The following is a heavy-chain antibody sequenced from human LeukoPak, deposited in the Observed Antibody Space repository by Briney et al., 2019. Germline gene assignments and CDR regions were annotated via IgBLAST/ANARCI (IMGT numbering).Heavy chain of an antibody. D-gene: IGHD1-26*01. J-gene: IGHJ1*01. CDR2: ISSSSSTI. CDR3: ARSSKSWELPLHPFQH. Sequence: GGSLRLSCAASGFTFSSYSMNWVRQAPGKGLEWVSYISSSSSTIYYADSVKGRFTISRDNAKNSLYLQMNSLRAEDTAVYYCARSSKSWELPLHPFQHWGQGTLVTVSS. CDR1: GFTFSSYS. V-gene: IGHV3-48*01.